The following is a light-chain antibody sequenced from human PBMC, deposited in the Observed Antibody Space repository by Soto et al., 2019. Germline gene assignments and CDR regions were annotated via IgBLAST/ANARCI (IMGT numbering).Light chain of an antibody. CDR1: QVISSY. V-gene: IGKV1-9*01. J-gene: IGKJ1*01. CDR2: AAS. Sequence: IQLTQSPSSLSASVGDRVTITCRASQVISSYLGWYQQKPGKAPNLLIYAASTLQSGVPSRFSGGGSGTDFTLTISRLEPEDFAVYYCQQYGRSPTTFGQGTKVDIK. CDR3: QQYGRSPTT.